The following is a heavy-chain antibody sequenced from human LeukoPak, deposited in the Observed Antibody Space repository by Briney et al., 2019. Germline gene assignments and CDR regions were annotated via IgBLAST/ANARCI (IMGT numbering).Heavy chain of an antibody. CDR1: GYTFTGYY. V-gene: IGHV1-2*02. D-gene: IGHD5-18*01. CDR2: INPNSGGT. Sequence: ASVKVSCKAFGYTFTGYYMHWVRQAPGQGLEWMGWINPNSGGTNYAQKFQGRVTMTRDTSISTAYMELSRLRSDDTAVYYCAREPVDTAMVMSDWGQGTLVTVSS. CDR3: AREPVDTAMVMSD. J-gene: IGHJ4*02.